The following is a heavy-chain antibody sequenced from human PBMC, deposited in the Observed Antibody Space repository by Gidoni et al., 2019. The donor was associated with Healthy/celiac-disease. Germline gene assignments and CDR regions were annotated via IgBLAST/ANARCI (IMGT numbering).Heavy chain of an antibody. CDR2: IYYRGST. J-gene: IGHJ4*02. Sequence: QLQLQESGPGLVKPSETLSLTCTVSGGSISSSSYYWGWIRQPPGKGLEWIGSIYYRGSTYYNPSLKSRVTISVDTSKNQFSLKLSSVTAADTAVYYCARIRITMVRGAYYFDYWGQGTLVTVSS. V-gene: IGHV4-39*01. D-gene: IGHD3-10*01. CDR3: ARIRITMVRGAYYFDY. CDR1: GGSISSSSYY.